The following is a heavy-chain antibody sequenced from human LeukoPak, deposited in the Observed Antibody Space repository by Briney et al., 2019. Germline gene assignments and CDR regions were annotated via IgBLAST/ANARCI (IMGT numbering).Heavy chain of an antibody. V-gene: IGHV3-64D*06. Sequence: PGGSLRLSCSASGFTFSSYAMHWVRQAPGKGLEYVSAISSNGGSTYYADSVKGRFTISRDNSKNTLYLQMGSLRAEDTAVYYCVKGQTYYYDSSAHGEFDYWGQGTLVTVSS. D-gene: IGHD3-22*01. J-gene: IGHJ4*02. CDR2: ISSNGGST. CDR1: GFTFSSYA. CDR3: VKGQTYYYDSSAHGEFDY.